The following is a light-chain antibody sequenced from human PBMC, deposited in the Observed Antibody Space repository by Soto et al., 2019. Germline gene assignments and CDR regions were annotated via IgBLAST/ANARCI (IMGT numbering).Light chain of an antibody. CDR2: EGS. CDR1: SSDVGSHNL. Sequence: QSALTQPASVSGSPGQSITISCTGTSSDVGSHNLVSWYQQHPDRAPKLMIYEGSKRPSGVSNRFSGSKSGNTASLTISGLQAEDDADYFCCSYAGSSTYIFGSGTKVTVL. CDR3: CSYAGSSTYI. V-gene: IGLV2-23*01. J-gene: IGLJ1*01.